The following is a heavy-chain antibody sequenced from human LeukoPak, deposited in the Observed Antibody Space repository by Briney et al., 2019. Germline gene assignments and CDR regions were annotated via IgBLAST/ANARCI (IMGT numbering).Heavy chain of an antibody. V-gene: IGHV3-7*01. CDR1: GFTFSSYW. D-gene: IGHD6-19*01. CDR3: ARTRGSGWGFYYYYYGMDV. CDR2: IKQDGSEK. J-gene: IGHJ6*02. Sequence: PGGSLRLSCAASGFTFSSYWMSWVRQAPGKGLEWVANIKQDGSEKYYVDSVKGRFTISRDNAKNSLYLQMNSLRAEDTAVYYCARTRGSGWGFYYYYYGMDVWGQGTTVTVSS.